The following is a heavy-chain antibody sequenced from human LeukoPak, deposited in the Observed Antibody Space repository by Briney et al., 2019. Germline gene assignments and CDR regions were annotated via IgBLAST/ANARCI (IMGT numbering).Heavy chain of an antibody. Sequence: GGSLRLSCAASGFTFDGYAMHWVRQAPGKGLEWVSGISWNSGSIGYADSVKGRFTISRDNAKNSLYLQMNSLRAEDTALYYCAKGVGIAVAWEAFDIWGQGTMVTVSS. CDR2: ISWNSGSI. V-gene: IGHV3-9*01. CDR3: AKGVGIAVAWEAFDI. CDR1: GFTFDGYA. J-gene: IGHJ3*02. D-gene: IGHD6-19*01.